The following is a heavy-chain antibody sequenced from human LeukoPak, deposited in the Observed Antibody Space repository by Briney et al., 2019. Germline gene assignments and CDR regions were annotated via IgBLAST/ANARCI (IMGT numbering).Heavy chain of an antibody. CDR2: ISAYNGNT. CDR3: ARGLTGEGYFDY. J-gene: IGHJ4*02. CDR1: GYTFTSYG. D-gene: IGHD7-27*01. Sequence: ASVKVSCRASGYTFTSYGISWVRQAPGQGLEWMGWISAYNGNTNYAQKLQGRVTLTTDTSTSTAYMELRSLRSDDTAVYYCARGLTGEGYFDYWGQGTLVTVSS. V-gene: IGHV1-18*01.